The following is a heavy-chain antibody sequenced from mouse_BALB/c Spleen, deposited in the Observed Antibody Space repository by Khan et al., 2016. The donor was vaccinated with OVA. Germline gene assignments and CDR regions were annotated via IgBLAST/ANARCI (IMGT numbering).Heavy chain of an antibody. D-gene: IGHD1-1*01. CDR2: ISYSGNT. J-gene: IGHJ2*01. Sequence: EVQLQESGPGLVKPSQSLSLTCTVTGYSITTDYVRNWIRQLPGNKLEWMGYISYSGNTKYNPSLKSRISITRDTSKNQFFLQLKSVTTEDTARYYCARVYGGDFDYWGQGTTLTVSS. CDR3: ARVYGGDFDY. CDR1: GYSITTDYV. V-gene: IGHV3-2*02.